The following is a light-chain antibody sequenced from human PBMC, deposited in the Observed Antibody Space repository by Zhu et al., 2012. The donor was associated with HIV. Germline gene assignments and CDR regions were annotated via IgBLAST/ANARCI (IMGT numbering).Light chain of an antibody. CDR2: DTS. J-gene: IGKJ4*01. CDR3: QHLTLYPT. V-gene: IGKV1-9*01. Sequence: QLTQSPAFLSASVGDRVTITCRASETISRYLAWYQQKPGKAPKLLIYDTSTLQSGVPSTFSGSGSGTEFTLTISSLQPEDFATYFCQHLTLYPTFGEGPRWRSN. CDR1: ETISRY.